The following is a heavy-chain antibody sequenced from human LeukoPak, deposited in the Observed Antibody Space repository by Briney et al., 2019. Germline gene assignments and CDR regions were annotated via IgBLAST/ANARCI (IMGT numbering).Heavy chain of an antibody. CDR2: IKTDGSEK. CDR3: ATYSSLNRREFQF. Sequence: GGSLRLSCAASGFNFNSYAMSWVRQAPGKGLQWVANIKTDGSEKYYVDSVQGRFTISRDNAKNSLYLQMNSLRAEDTAVYYCATYSSLNRREFQFWGQGTLLTVSS. CDR1: GFNFNSYA. V-gene: IGHV3-7*01. D-gene: IGHD3-22*01. J-gene: IGHJ1*01.